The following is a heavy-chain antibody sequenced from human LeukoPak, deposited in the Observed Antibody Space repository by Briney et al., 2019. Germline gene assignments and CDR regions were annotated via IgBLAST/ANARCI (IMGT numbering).Heavy chain of an antibody. CDR3: AKIAANHYYYYMDV. CDR1: GFTFSSYA. J-gene: IGHJ6*03. D-gene: IGHD6-13*01. Sequence: GGSLRLSCAASGFTFSSYAMSWVRQAPGKGVEWVSAISGSGGSTYYADSVKGRFTISRDNSKNTLYLQMNSLRAEDTAVYYCAKIAANHYYYYMDVWGKGTTVTVSS. CDR2: ISGSGGST. V-gene: IGHV3-23*01.